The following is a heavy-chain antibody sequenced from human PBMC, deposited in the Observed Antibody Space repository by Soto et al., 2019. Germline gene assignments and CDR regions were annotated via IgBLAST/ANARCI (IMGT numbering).Heavy chain of an antibody. J-gene: IGHJ6*02. D-gene: IGHD2-8*01. Sequence: PGGSLRLSCAASGFTFSSYGMHWVRQAPGKGLEWVAVISYDGSNKYYADSVKGRFTISRDNSKNTLYLQMNSLRAEDTAVYYCAKAAIVLMVYAQMDVWGQGTTVTVSS. CDR2: ISYDGSNK. CDR1: GFTFSSYG. CDR3: AKAAIVLMVYAQMDV. V-gene: IGHV3-30*18.